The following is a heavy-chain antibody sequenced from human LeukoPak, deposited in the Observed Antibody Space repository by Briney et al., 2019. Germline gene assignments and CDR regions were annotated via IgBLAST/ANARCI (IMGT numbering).Heavy chain of an antibody. CDR1: GGSISSSSYY. Sequence: SETLSLTCTVSGGSISSSSYYWGWIRQPPGKGLEWIGSIYYSGSTYYNPSLKSRVTISVDTSKNQFSLKLSSVTAADTAVYYCARLKATVSIHAYFDSWGQGTLVTVSS. V-gene: IGHV4-39*07. J-gene: IGHJ4*02. D-gene: IGHD4-17*01. CDR3: ARLKATVSIHAYFDS. CDR2: IYYSGST.